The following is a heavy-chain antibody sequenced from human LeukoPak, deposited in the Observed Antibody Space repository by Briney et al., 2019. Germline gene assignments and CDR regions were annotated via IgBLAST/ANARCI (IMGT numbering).Heavy chain of an antibody. D-gene: IGHD3-9*01. Sequence: ASVKVSCKASGYTFNSYYLHWVRQAPGQGLEWMGIISPSGGNTNYARKFQGRVTVTRDTSTSTVYMELSSLRSEDTGVYYCVREESGCYFDYWGQGTVVTVSS. CDR3: VREESGCYFDY. J-gene: IGHJ4*02. CDR2: ISPSGGNT. CDR1: GYTFNSYY. V-gene: IGHV1-46*02.